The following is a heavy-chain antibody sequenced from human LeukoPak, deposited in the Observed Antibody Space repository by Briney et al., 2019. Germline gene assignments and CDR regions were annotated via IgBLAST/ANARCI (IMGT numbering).Heavy chain of an antibody. CDR3: TTKSGGNSAWYFDL. J-gene: IGHJ2*01. Sequence: PGGSLRLSCAASGFTFSSYGMHWVRQAPGKGLEWVSAISGSGDSTYYADSVKGRFTISRDNSKNTLYLQMNSLRAEDTAVFYCTTKSGGNSAWYFDLWGRGTLVTVSS. CDR1: GFTFSSYG. V-gene: IGHV3-23*01. CDR2: ISGSGDST. D-gene: IGHD4-23*01.